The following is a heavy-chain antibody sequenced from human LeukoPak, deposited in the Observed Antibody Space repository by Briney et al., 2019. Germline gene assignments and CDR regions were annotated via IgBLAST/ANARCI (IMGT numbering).Heavy chain of an antibody. CDR1: GFTFSSYW. CDR2: ISRTSEST. V-gene: IGHV3-21*01. CDR3: ARGATDTTRWFDP. D-gene: IGHD1-7*01. J-gene: IGHJ5*02. Sequence: GGSLRLSCVASGFTFSSYWMTWVRQAPGKGLEWVSIISRTSESTFYADSVKGRFTISRDNAKNSLYLQMNGLRADDTATYYCARGATDTTRWFDPWGQGTLVTVSS.